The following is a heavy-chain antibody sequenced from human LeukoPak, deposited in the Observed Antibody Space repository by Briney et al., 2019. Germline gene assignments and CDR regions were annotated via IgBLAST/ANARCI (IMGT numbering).Heavy chain of an antibody. J-gene: IGHJ4*02. D-gene: IGHD3-3*01. CDR1: GYTFTSYG. CDR3: ARYDFWSGEDY. CDR2: ISAYNGNT. Sequence: ASVTVSCKASGYTFTSYGISWVRQAPGQGLEWMGWISAYNGNTNYAQKLQGRVTMTTDTSTSTAYKELRSLRSDDTAVYYCARYDFWSGEDYWGQGTLVTVSS. V-gene: IGHV1-18*01.